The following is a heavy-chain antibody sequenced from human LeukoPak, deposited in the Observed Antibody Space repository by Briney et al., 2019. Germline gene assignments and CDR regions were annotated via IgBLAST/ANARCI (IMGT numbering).Heavy chain of an antibody. Sequence: GGSLRLSCAASGFTFDDYAMHWGRQAPGKGLEWVSGISWNSGSIGYADSVKGRFTISRDNAKNSLYLQMNSLRAEDTAVYYCAREGGGSYAILFDYWGQGTLVTVSS. J-gene: IGHJ4*02. V-gene: IGHV3-9*01. CDR1: GFTFDDYA. CDR2: ISWNSGSI. D-gene: IGHD1-26*01. CDR3: AREGGGSYAILFDY.